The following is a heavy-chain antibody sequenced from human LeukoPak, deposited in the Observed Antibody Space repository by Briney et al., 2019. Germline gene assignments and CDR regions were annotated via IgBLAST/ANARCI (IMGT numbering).Heavy chain of an antibody. CDR1: GFTFDDYA. D-gene: IGHD2-2*01. V-gene: IGHV3-43*02. CDR2: ISGDGGST. J-gene: IGHJ6*02. Sequence: GGSLRLSCAASGFTFDDYAMHWVHQAPGKGLEWVSLISGDGGSTYYADSVKGRFTISRDNSKNSLYLQMNSLRTEDTALYYCAKDFICSSTSCWQYYYYGMDVWGQGTTVTVSS. CDR3: AKDFICSSTSCWQYYYYGMDV.